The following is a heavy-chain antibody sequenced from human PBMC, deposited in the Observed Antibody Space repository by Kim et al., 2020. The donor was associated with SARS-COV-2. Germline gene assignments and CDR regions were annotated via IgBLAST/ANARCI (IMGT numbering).Heavy chain of an antibody. J-gene: IGHJ6*03. V-gene: IGHV4-34*01. CDR1: GGSFSGYY. Sequence: SETLSLTCAVYGGSFSGYYWSWIRQPPGKGLEWIGEINHSGSTNYNPSLKSRVTISVDTSKNQFSLKLSSVTAADTAVYYCAILAAAGRNYYYYMDVWGKGTTVTVSS. D-gene: IGHD6-13*01. CDR2: INHSGST. CDR3: AILAAAGRNYYYYMDV.